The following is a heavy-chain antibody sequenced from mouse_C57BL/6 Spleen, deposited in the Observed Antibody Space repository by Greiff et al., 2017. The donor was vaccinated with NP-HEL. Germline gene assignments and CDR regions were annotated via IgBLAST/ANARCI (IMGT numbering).Heavy chain of an antibody. D-gene: IGHD3-2*02. CDR2: IHPSDSDT. CDR1: GYTFTSYW. J-gene: IGHJ3*01. V-gene: IGHV1-74*01. Sequence: QVQLKQPGAELVKPGASVKVSCKASGYTFTSYWMHWVKQRPGQGLEWIGRIHPSDSDTNYNQKFKGKATLTVDKSSSTAYMQLSSLTSEDSAVYYCAIPAQATYWFAYWGQGTLVTVSA. CDR3: AIPAQATYWFAY.